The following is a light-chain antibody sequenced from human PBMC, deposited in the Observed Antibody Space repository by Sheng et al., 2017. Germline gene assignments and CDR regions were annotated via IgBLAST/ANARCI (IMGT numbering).Light chain of an antibody. CDR3: ATWDDSLNGWV. CDR1: SSNIGSNT. Sequence: QSVLTQPPSASGTPGQRVTISCAGSSSNIGSNTINWYQQVPGTAPKLLIYSSNQRPSGVPDRFSGSKSGTSASLAISGLQSEDEAHYYCATWDDSLNGWVFGGGTKLTVL. CDR2: SSN. V-gene: IGLV1-44*01. J-gene: IGLJ3*02.